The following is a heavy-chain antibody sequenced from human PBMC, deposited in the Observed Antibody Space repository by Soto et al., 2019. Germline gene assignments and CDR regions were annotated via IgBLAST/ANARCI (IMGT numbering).Heavy chain of an antibody. CDR3: ARDTKITIFGVVRWYGMDV. Sequence: ASVKVSCKASGYTFTGYYMHWVRQAPGQGLDWMGWINLNSGGTNYTQKFQGWVTMTRDTSISTAYMELSRLRSDDTAVYYCARDTKITIFGVVRWYGMDVWGQGTTVTVSS. V-gene: IGHV1-2*04. J-gene: IGHJ6*02. CDR2: INLNSGGT. CDR1: GYTFTGYY. D-gene: IGHD3-3*01.